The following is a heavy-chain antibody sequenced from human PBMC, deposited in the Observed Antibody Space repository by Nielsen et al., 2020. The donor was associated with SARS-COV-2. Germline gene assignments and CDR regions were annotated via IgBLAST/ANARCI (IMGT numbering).Heavy chain of an antibody. Sequence: GGSLRLSCSASGFTFIYYEMNWVRQAPGQGLEWVSYISGNGENIDYADFVEGRFTLSRDNAENSLYLQLNNLRAEDTALYYCAREQRTSGFDYWGQGILVTVSS. V-gene: IGHV3-48*03. CDR1: GFTFIYYE. CDR3: AREQRTSGFDY. D-gene: IGHD2-2*01. J-gene: IGHJ4*02. CDR2: ISGNGENI.